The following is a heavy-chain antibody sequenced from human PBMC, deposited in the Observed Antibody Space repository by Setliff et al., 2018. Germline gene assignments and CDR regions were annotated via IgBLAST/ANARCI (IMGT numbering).Heavy chain of an antibody. J-gene: IGHJ4*02. CDR1: GASLSSGTYY. D-gene: IGHD1-1*01. CDR2: IYYRGDT. V-gene: IGHV4-39*01. Sequence: SETLSLTCTVSGASLSSGTYYWGWIRQPPGKGLEWIGRIYYRGDTYYNASLKGRLTISVDTSKNQFSLKLRSVTAADTAVYYCARTGTYRYFDYWGQGALVTVSS. CDR3: ARTGTYRYFDY.